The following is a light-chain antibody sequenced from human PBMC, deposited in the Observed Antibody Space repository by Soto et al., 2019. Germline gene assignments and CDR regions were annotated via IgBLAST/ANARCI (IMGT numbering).Light chain of an antibody. J-gene: IGLJ1*01. CDR3: GSWDSSLSAYV. CDR1: SSNIGGNS. V-gene: IGLV1-51*01. CDR2: DDN. Sequence: QSVMTQPPSVSAAPGQKVTIYCSGSSSNIGGNSVSWYQPLPGTAPKILIYDDNKRPSGIPDRFSGSKSGTSATLGITGFQTGDEADYYCGSWDSSLSAYVFGTGTKLTVL.